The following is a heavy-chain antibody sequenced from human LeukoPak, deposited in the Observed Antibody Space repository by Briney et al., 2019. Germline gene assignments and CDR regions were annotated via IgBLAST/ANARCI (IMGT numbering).Heavy chain of an antibody. CDR2: IYYSGST. D-gene: IGHD2-2*01. Sequence: PSETLSLTCTVSGGSISSSSYYWGWIRQPPGKGLEWIGSIYYSGSTYYNPSLKSRVTISVDTSKNQFSLKLSSVTAADTAVYYCARHPNQLLDYWGQGTLVTVSS. CDR3: ARHPNQLLDY. J-gene: IGHJ4*02. CDR1: GGSISSSSYY. V-gene: IGHV4-39*01.